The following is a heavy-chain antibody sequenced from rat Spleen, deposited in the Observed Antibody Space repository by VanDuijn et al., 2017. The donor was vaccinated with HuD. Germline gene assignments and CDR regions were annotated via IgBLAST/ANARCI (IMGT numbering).Heavy chain of an antibody. CDR1: GFTFSTAW. Sequence: EVQLVETGGGLVQPGRSLKLSCVASGFTFSTAWMYWYRQFPEKRLEWVARIKAKSNNYATDYTESVKGRFTISRDDSKSNIYLQMNNLKEEDTAIYFWAWEIRAWGQGVMVTVSS. CDR3: AWEIRA. J-gene: IGHJ2*01. D-gene: IGHD4-3*01. V-gene: IGHV6-6*01. CDR2: IKAKSNNYAT.